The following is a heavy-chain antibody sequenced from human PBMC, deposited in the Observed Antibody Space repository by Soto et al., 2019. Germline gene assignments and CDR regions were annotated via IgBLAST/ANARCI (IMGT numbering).Heavy chain of an antibody. CDR3: ARDVDSTILKPNDAFGI. CDR2: IYYSGST. CDR1: GDSIFGGDYY. V-gene: IGHV4-30-4*01. D-gene: IGHD5-18*01. J-gene: IGHJ3*02. Sequence: SETLSLTCTVSGDSIFGGDYYWSWIRQPPGKGLQWVGSIYYSGSTYYNPSLKSRVAISVDTSQNQFSLKLSSVTAADTAVYFCARDVDSTILKPNDAFGIWGKGTMVIVS.